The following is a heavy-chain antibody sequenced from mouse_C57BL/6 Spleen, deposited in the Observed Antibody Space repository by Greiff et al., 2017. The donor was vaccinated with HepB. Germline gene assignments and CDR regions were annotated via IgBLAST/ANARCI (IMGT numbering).Heavy chain of an antibody. CDR1: GYTFTSYW. Sequence: QVQLQQPGAELVRPGSSVKLSCKASGYTFTSYWMHWVKQRPIQGLEWIGNIDPSDSETHYNQKFKDKATWTVDKSSSTAYMQLSSLTSEDSAVYYCASRHYGSSNWYFDVWGTGTTVTVSS. V-gene: IGHV1-52*01. D-gene: IGHD1-1*01. CDR3: ASRHYGSSNWYFDV. CDR2: IDPSDSET. J-gene: IGHJ1*03.